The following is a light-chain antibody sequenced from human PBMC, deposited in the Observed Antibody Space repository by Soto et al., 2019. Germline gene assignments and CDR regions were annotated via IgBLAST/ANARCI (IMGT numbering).Light chain of an antibody. V-gene: IGKV1-5*01. CDR3: QQLNTYPFT. CDR1: QSISMW. Sequence: DIEMTQSPSTLSASVGDRVTITCRASQSISMWLAWYQQKPGKAPKLLIYDASTLQSGVPSRFSGSGSGTEFTLTISSLEPDAFVTYFCQQLNTYPFTFGQGTMLEIK. CDR2: DAS. J-gene: IGKJ2*01.